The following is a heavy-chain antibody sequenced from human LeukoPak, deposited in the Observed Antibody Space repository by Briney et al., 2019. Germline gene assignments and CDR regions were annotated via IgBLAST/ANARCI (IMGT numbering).Heavy chain of an antibody. D-gene: IGHD6-13*01. Sequence: GGSLRLSCAASGFTFSSYSMNWVRQAPGKGLEWVSSISSSSSYIYYADSVKGRFTISRDNAKNSLYLQMNSLRAEDTAVYYCARERIAAAAELFDPWGQGTLVTVSS. J-gene: IGHJ5*02. CDR2: ISSSSSYI. V-gene: IGHV3-21*01. CDR3: ARERIAAAAELFDP. CDR1: GFTFSSYS.